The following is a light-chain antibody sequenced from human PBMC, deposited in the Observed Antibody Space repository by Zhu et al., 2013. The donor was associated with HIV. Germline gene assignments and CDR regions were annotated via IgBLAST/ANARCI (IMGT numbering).Light chain of an antibody. Sequence: EIVLTQSPGTLSLSPGERATLSCRASQSVASNLAWYQHRPGQAPRLLIYGASTRATGIPDRFSGSGSGTDFTLTISRVEPEDFAVYYCQQYGWSPLTFGGGTTMEIK. J-gene: IGKJ4*01. CDR2: GAS. CDR1: QSVASN. V-gene: IGKV3-20*01. CDR3: QQYGWSPLT.